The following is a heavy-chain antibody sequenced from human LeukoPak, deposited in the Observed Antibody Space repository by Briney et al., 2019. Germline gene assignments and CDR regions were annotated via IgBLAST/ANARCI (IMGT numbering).Heavy chain of an antibody. Sequence: GGSLRLSCTAYGFSFDDYAMHWVRRAPGKGLEWASGISWKGGHTAYADSVKGRFTISRDNAKNSLYLEMKSLRVEDTALYYCVKASKRFLGADVFDMWGQGTMVIVSS. J-gene: IGHJ3*02. CDR3: VKASKRFLGADVFDM. V-gene: IGHV3-9*01. CDR1: GFSFDDYA. CDR2: ISWKGGHT. D-gene: IGHD3-3*01.